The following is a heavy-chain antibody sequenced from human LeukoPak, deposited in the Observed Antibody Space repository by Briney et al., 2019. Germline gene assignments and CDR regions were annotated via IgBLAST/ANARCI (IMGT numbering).Heavy chain of an antibody. Sequence: ETLSLTCTVSGDSINSLDLWSWVRQPPGKGLEWVANIKQDGSEKYYVDSVKGRFTISRDNAKNSLYLQMNSLRAEDTAVYYCASTKYYYDSSGYRAPAFDPWGQGTLVTVSS. J-gene: IGHJ5*02. CDR2: IKQDGSEK. CDR3: ASTKYYYDSSGYRAPAFDP. V-gene: IGHV3-7*03. D-gene: IGHD3-22*01. CDR1: GDSINSLDL.